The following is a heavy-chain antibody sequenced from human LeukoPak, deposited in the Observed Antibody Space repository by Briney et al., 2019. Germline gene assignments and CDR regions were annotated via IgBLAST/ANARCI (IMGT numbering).Heavy chain of an antibody. Sequence: GESLRISFQGSGYSFTSYWIRWVREMPGPGLEWMGRMDPSYSYTNFSPSFQGHVTISADKSVRAAYLQWSSLKASDTAMYYCARQVTMVRGVIGYWGQGTLVTVSS. V-gene: IGHV5-10-1*01. J-gene: IGHJ4*02. CDR3: ARQVTMVRGVIGY. CDR2: MDPSYSYT. CDR1: GYSFTSYW. D-gene: IGHD3-10*01.